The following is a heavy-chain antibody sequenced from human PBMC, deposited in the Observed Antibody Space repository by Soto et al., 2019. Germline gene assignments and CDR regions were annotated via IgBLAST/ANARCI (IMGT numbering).Heavy chain of an antibody. CDR2: ISAYNGNT. J-gene: IGHJ4*02. Sequence: GASVKVSCKASGYTFTSYGISWVRQAPGQGLEWMGWISAYNGNTKSAQKLQGRVTMTTDTSTSTAYMELRSLTSEDTAIYYCAKSAPMDAGDKYYYDFWGQGALVTVSS. CDR1: GYTFTSYG. V-gene: IGHV1-18*01. CDR3: AKSAPMDAGDKYYYDF. D-gene: IGHD4-17*01.